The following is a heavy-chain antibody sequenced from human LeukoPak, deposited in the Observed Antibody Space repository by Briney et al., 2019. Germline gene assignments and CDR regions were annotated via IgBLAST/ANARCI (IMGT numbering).Heavy chain of an antibody. D-gene: IGHD3-10*01. V-gene: IGHV3-7*01. CDR1: GFTFSSYG. CDR3: ARDSLLWTPRD. CDR2: IKQDGGEK. Sequence: GGSLRLSCAASGFTFSSYGMHWVRQAPGKGLEWVANIKQDGGEKYYVDSVKGRFTISRDNAKNSLYLQMNSLRAEDTAVYYCARDSLLWTPRDWGQGTLVTVSS. J-gene: IGHJ4*02.